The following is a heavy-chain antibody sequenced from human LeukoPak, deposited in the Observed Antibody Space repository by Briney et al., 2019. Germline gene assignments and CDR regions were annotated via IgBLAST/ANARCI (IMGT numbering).Heavy chain of an antibody. CDR1: GYTFTSYD. CDR3: ARDYGGNSGGGYYYYYYMDV. J-gene: IGHJ6*03. D-gene: IGHD4-23*01. CDR2: MNPNSGNT. V-gene: IGHV1-8*01. Sequence: ASVKVSCKASGYTFTSYDINWVRQATGQGLEWMGWMNPNSGNTGYAQKFQGRVTITRSTSISTAFMELSSLRSEDTAVYYCARDYGGNSGGGYYYYYYMDVWGKGTTVTVSS.